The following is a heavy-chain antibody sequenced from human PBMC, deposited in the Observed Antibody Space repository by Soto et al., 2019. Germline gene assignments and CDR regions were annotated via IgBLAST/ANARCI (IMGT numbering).Heavy chain of an antibody. V-gene: IGHV1-18*01. CDR1: GYTFTSYG. Sequence: ASVKVSCKASGYTFTSYGISWVRQAPGQGLEWMGWISAYNGNTNYAQKLQGRVTMTTDTSTSTAYMELRSLRSDDTAVYYCARGPPLYYDFWSGSKVGYWGQGTLVTVSS. CDR2: ISAYNGNT. D-gene: IGHD3-3*01. CDR3: ARGPPLYYDFWSGSKVGY. J-gene: IGHJ4*02.